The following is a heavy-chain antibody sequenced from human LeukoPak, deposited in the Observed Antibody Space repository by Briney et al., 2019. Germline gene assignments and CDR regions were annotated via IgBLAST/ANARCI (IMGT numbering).Heavy chain of an antibody. CDR3: ARGAAAADNWFDP. D-gene: IGHD6-13*01. CDR2: ISASNGNT. V-gene: IGHV1-18*01. CDR1: GYTFTSYG. Sequence: ASVKVSCKASGYTFTSYGISWVRQAPGQGLEWMGWISASNGNTNYAQKLQGRVTMTTDTYTNIASDDTAVYYCARGAAAADNWFDPWGQGTLVTVSS. J-gene: IGHJ5*02.